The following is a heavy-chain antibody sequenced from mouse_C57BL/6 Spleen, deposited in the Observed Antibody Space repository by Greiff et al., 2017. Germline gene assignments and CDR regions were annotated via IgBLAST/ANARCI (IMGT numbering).Heavy chain of an antibody. CDR3: ARGRVVDYYAMDY. CDR1: GFTFSDYG. CDR2: ISSGSSTI. D-gene: IGHD1-1*01. Sequence: EVKLVESGGGLVKPGGSLKLSCAASGFTFSDYGMHWVRQAPEKGLEWVAYISSGSSTIYYADTVKGRFTITRDNAKNTLFLQMTSLRSEDSAMYYCARGRVVDYYAMDYWGQGTSVTVSS. V-gene: IGHV5-17*01. J-gene: IGHJ4*01.